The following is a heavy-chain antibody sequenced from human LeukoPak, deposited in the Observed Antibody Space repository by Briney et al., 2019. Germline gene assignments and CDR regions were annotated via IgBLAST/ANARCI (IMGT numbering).Heavy chain of an antibody. CDR3: ARDPHYDSSGPYFDY. V-gene: IGHV4-39*07. CDR2: IYYRGST. Sequence: PSETLSLTCTVSGGSISSSTYYWGWIRQPPGKGLEWIGSIYYRGSTYYNPSLKSRVTISVDTSKNQFSLKLSSVTAADTAVYYCARDPHYDSSGPYFDYWGQGTLVTVSS. J-gene: IGHJ4*02. D-gene: IGHD3-22*01. CDR1: GGSISSSTYY.